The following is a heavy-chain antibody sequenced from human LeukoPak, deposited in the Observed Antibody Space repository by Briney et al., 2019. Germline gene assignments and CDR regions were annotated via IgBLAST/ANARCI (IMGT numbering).Heavy chain of an antibody. V-gene: IGHV1-8*01. CDR3: ARGGSGRHYDSSGYFGGYYYYGMDV. CDR2: MNPNSGNT. CDR1: GYTFTSYD. Sequence: ASVKVSCMASGYTFTSYDINWVRQATGQGLEWMGWMNPNSGNTGYAQKFQGRVTMTRNTSISTAYMELSSLRSEDTAVYYCARGGSGRHYDSSGYFGGYYYYGMDVWGQGTTVTVSS. J-gene: IGHJ6*02. D-gene: IGHD3-22*01.